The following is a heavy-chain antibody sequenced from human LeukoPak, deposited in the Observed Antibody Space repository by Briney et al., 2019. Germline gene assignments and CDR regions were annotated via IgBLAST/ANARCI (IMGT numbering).Heavy chain of an antibody. CDR1: GGSISSGPYY. CDR2: ISTRGST. CDR3: ARDLLRGESGSWFEGFDI. D-gene: IGHD6-13*01. J-gene: IGHJ3*02. V-gene: IGHV4-61*02. Sequence: PSQTLSLTCTVFGGSISSGPYYWNWNRQPAGKGLEWIGCISTRGSTNYNTSLKSRLTLSIDTSNNQFSLSLNSVTAADTAIYYCARDLLRGESGSWFEGFDIWGQGTKVTVSS.